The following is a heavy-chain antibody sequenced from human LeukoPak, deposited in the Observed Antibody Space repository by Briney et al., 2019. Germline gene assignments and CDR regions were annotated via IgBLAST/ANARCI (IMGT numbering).Heavy chain of an antibody. V-gene: IGHV3-9*01. D-gene: IGHD3-10*01. CDR2: ISWNSGSI. J-gene: IGHJ3*02. CDR3: AKTRYYADAFDI. CDR1: GFTFDDYA. Sequence: GGSLRLSCAATGFTFDDYAMHWVRQAPGKGLEWVSGISWNSGSIGYADSVKGRFTTSRDNAKNSLYLQMNSLRAEDTALYYCAKTRYYADAFDIWGQGTMVTVSS.